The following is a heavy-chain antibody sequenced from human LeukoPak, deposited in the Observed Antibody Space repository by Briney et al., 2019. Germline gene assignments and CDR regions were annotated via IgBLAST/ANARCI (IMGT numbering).Heavy chain of an antibody. J-gene: IGHJ4*02. CDR2: TYYRSKWFN. CDR1: GGSVSSSSAT. D-gene: IGHD6-19*01. V-gene: IGHV6-1*01. CDR3: ARDAAGTFDF. Sequence: SQTLSLTCAISGGSVSSSSATWNWFRQSPSRGLEWLGRTYYRSKWFNDYAESVKSRITINPDTSKNQFSLQLNSVTPEDTFMYYCARDAAGTFDFWGQGTLVTVSS.